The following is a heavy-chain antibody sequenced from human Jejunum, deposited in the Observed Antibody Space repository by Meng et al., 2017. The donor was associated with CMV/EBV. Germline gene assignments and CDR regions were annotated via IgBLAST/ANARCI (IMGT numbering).Heavy chain of an antibody. CDR1: GFTFTSHA. Sequence: FGFTFTSHAIHWVRQAPGKGLEWVAVTSYDGNSQYYTDSVKGRFTISRDNSDNMLYLQMNSLRADDTAIYYCARDGGGFNSSPFDYWGQGTLVTVSS. D-gene: IGHD3-16*01. CDR3: ARDGGGFNSSPFDY. V-gene: IGHV3-30*04. J-gene: IGHJ4*02. CDR2: TSYDGNSQ.